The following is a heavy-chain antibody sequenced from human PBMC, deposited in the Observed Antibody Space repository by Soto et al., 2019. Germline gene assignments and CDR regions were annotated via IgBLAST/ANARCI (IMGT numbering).Heavy chain of an antibody. CDR2: INRDGSST. J-gene: IGHJ4*02. CDR1: GFTFSNFW. CDR3: STGMFGGGAAALDY. V-gene: IGHV3-74*01. D-gene: IGHD6-13*01. Sequence: VQLVESGGGLVQPGGSLRLSCAASGFTFSNFWMHWVRQAPGKGLVWVSRINRDGSSTNYADSVKGRFTVSRDNAKKTLYLQMNSLRDEDTAVYYCSTGMFGGGAAALDYWGQGTLVTVSS.